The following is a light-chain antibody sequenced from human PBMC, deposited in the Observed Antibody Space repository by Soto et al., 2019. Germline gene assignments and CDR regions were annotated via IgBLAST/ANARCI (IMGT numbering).Light chain of an antibody. CDR2: DAS. Sequence: DIQMTQSPSTLSASVGDRVTITCRASQSISSWLAWYQQKPGKAPKLLIYDASSLESGVPSRFHGSGSGTEFTLTISRLEPDDFAAYLFQEYNSYLWTFGQGTKVEIK. CDR3: QEYNSYLWT. J-gene: IGKJ1*01. V-gene: IGKV1-5*01. CDR1: QSISSW.